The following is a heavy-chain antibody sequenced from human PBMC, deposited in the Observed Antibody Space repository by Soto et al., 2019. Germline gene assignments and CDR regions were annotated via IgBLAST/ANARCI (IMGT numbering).Heavy chain of an antibody. CDR3: ARWTLGSAIGIGDY. Sequence: QIQLVQSGAEVKKPGASVKVSCRASGYTFNMYGITWVRQAPGQGLEWMGWITADNGDTKFAQKLQGRVSMNIDTSTTTGYMELRDLTSDDTALYYCARWTLGSAIGIGDYWGQGTLVTVSS. J-gene: IGHJ4*02. CDR2: ITADNGDT. D-gene: IGHD7-27*01. V-gene: IGHV1-18*01. CDR1: GYTFNMYG.